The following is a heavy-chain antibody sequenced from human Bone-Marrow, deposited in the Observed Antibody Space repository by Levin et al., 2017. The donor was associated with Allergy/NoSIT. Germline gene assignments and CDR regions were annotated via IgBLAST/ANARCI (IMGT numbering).Heavy chain of an antibody. CDR3: ARLDGYSFDY. D-gene: IGHD1-1*01. CDR1: GGSISSACYH. CDR2: ISYRGST. V-gene: IGHV4-31*03. J-gene: IGHJ4*02. Sequence: SQTLSLTCTVSGGSISSACYHWTWIRQYPGKGLEWIGYISYRGSTYFNPSLKSRLTMSIDTSEQHFSLNLTSVSAADTAIYYCARLDGYSFDYWGQGALVTVSS.